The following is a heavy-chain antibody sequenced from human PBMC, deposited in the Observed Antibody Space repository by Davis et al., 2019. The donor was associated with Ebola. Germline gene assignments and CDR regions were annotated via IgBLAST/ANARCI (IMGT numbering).Heavy chain of an antibody. V-gene: IGHV3-48*02. J-gene: IGHJ6*02. CDR2: ISSSSSTI. Sequence: GESLKIPCAASGFTFSSYSMNLVRQAPGKGLGWVSYISSSSSTIYYADPVKGRVTISRDNAKNSLYLQMNSLRDEDTAVYYCARDLRGRYYYYGMDVWGQGTTVTVSS. CDR3: ARDLRGRYYYYGMDV. CDR1: GFTFSSYS.